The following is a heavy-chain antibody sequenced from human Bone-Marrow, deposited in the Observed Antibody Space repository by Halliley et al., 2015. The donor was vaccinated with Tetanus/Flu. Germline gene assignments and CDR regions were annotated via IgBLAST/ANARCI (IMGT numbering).Heavy chain of an antibody. CDR3: ARAHGWSPPWYFAL. Sequence: ANIKQDGREKYYVDSVEGRFTIARDNAKTSLYLQMNSLRAEDTAVYYCARAHGWSPPWYFALWGRGALVTVSS. CDR2: IKQDGREK. D-gene: IGHD3-3*01. J-gene: IGHJ2*01. V-gene: IGHV3-7*03.